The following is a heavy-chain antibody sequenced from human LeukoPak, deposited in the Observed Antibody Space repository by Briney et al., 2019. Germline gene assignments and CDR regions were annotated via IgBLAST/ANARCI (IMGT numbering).Heavy chain of an antibody. V-gene: IGHV3-23*01. D-gene: IGHD3-16*01. CDR3: AKNLGPFDV. CDR2: IGDAGT. CDR1: GFTFNDFA. J-gene: IGHJ3*01. Sequence: GGSLRLSCAASGFTFNDFAMTWVRQAPGKGLEWVSSIGDAGTYYADSVKGRFTISRDNSKNMMYLQLNSLRAGDTAMYYCAKNLGPFDVRGQGTMVTVSS.